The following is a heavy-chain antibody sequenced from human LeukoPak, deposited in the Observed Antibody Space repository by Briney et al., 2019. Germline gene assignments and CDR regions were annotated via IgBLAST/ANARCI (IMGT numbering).Heavy chain of an antibody. J-gene: IGHJ4*02. Sequence: SETLSLTCTVSGGSISSSSYYWGWIRQPPGKGLEWIGSIYYRGSTYYNPSLKSRVTISVDTSKNQFSLKLSSVTAADTAVYYCGTSRYGDYVDYWGQGTLVTVSS. CDR3: GTSRYGDYVDY. D-gene: IGHD4-17*01. CDR1: GGSISSSSYY. V-gene: IGHV4-39*01. CDR2: IYYRGST.